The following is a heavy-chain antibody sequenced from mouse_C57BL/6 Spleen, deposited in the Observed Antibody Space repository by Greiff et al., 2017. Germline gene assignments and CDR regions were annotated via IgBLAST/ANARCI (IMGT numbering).Heavy chain of an antibody. CDR3: ARSTNSHYAMDY. J-gene: IGHJ4*01. V-gene: IGHV1-69*01. CDR1: GYTFTSYW. CDR2: IDPSDSYT. D-gene: IGHD1-1*01. Sequence: VQLQQPGAELVMPGASVKLSCKASGYTFTSYWMHWVKQRPGQGLEWIGEIDPSDSYTNYNQKFKGKSTLTVDKSSSTAYMQLSSLTSEDSAVYYCARSTNSHYAMDYWGQGTSVTVSS.